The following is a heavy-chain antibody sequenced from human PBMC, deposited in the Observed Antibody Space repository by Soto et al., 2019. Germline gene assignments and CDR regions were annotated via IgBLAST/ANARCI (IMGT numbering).Heavy chain of an antibody. CDR2: IYYSGST. J-gene: IGHJ3*02. Sequence: QLQLQESGPGLVKPSETLSLTCTVSGGSISSSSYYWGWIRQPPGKGLEWIGSIYYSGSTYYNPSLKSRVTISVDTSKNQFSLKLSSVTAADTAVYYCARPQGINWNWDAFEIWGQGTMVTVSS. V-gene: IGHV4-39*01. CDR3: ARPQGINWNWDAFEI. CDR1: GGSISSSSYY. D-gene: IGHD1-7*01.